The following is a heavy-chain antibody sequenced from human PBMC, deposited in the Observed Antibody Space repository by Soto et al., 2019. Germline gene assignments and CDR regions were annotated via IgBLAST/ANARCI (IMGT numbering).Heavy chain of an antibody. CDR1: GFTFSSYG. D-gene: IGHD5-12*01. CDR2: ISYDGSNK. Sequence: SLRLSCAASGFTFSSYGMHWVRQAPGKGLEWVAVISYDGSNKYYADSVKSRFTISRDNSKNTLYLQMNSLRAEDTAVYYCAKGVGVRVGDIVATSSFDYWGQGTLVTVSS. V-gene: IGHV3-30*18. J-gene: IGHJ4*02. CDR3: AKGVGVRVGDIVATSSFDY.